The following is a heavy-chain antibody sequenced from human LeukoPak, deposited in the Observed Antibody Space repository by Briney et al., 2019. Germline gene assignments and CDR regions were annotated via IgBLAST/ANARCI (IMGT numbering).Heavy chain of an antibody. V-gene: IGHV4-38-2*01. CDR2: IYHSGSP. J-gene: IGHJ4*02. CDR3: AGTFGSIGYYRIDS. D-gene: IGHD3-22*01. Sequence: SETLSLTCDVSGHSIGSGYFWGWIRQPPGKGLEWIGSIYHSGSPYYNPSLKSRVAISVDTSKNQFSLNLSSVTAADTAVYYCAGTFGSIGYYRIDSWGQGALVTVSS. CDR1: GHSIGSGYF.